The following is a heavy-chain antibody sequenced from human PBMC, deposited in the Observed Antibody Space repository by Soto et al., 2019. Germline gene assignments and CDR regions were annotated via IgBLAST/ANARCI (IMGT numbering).Heavy chain of an antibody. J-gene: IGHJ4*02. CDR3: AILALVVITLAY. Sequence: GGSLRLSCAASGFTFSSYSMNWVRQAPGKGLEWVSSISSSSSYIYYADSVKGRFTISRDNAKNSLYLQMNSLRAEDTAVYYCAILALVVITLAYWGQGTLVTVSS. CDR2: ISSSSSYI. D-gene: IGHD3-22*01. CDR1: GFTFSSYS. V-gene: IGHV3-21*01.